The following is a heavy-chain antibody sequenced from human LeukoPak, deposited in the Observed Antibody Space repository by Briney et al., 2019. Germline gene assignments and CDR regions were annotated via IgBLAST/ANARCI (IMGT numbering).Heavy chain of an antibody. D-gene: IGHD2-15*01. CDR1: GGSISSGGYY. J-gene: IGHJ4*02. CDR2: IYDSGST. Sequence: PSQTLSLTCTVSGGSISSGGYYWSWIRQHPGKGLEWIGYIYDSGSTYYNPSLKSRVTISVDTSKNQFSLKLSSVAAADTAVYYCARGFGGGNCDYWGPGTLLTVSS. CDR3: ARGFGGGNCDY. V-gene: IGHV4-31*03.